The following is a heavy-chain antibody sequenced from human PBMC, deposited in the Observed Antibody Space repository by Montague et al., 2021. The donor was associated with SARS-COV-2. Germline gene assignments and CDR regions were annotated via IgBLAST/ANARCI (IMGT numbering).Heavy chain of an antibody. V-gene: IGHV4-59*08. CDR1: GDSISNYS. Sequence: SETLSLTCSVSGDSISNYSWSCIRQSPGKGLEWIGYIYYSGSTNYNPSLTSRVTISVDTSKNQVSLMLTSVTAADTAVYYCARHLRVTTVTSDRYHYAMDDWGQGATVTVSS. D-gene: IGHD4-11*01. J-gene: IGHJ6*02. CDR3: ARHLRVTTVTSDRYHYAMDD. CDR2: IYYSGST.